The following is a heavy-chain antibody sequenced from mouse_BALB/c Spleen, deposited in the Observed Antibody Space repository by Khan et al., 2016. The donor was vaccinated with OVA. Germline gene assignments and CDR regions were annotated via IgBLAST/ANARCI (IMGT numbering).Heavy chain of an antibody. V-gene: IGHV2-6-4*01. Sequence: QVQLKESGPGLVAPSQSLSITCTVSGFSLSRYNIHWVRQPPGKGLEWLGMIWGGGGTDYNSTLKSRLSIRKDKSTSQVLLKMNSLQTDDTATYYCARAYYRYDGYYAMDYWGQGTSVTVSS. CDR1: GFSLSRYN. CDR3: ARAYYRYDGYYAMDY. D-gene: IGHD2-14*01. CDR2: IWGGGGT. J-gene: IGHJ4*01.